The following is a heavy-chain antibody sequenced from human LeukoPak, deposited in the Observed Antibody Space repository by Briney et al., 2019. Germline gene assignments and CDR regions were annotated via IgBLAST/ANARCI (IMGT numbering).Heavy chain of an antibody. CDR3: ARGTYYYDSSGSWSY. D-gene: IGHD3-22*01. V-gene: IGHV3-74*01. Sequence: GGSLRLSCAASGFTFSSYWMHWVRQAPGKGLVWVSRINTDGSSTSYADSVKGRFTISRDNAKNTLYLRMNSLRAEDTAVYYCARGTYYYDSSGSWSYWGQGTLVTVSS. J-gene: IGHJ4*02. CDR1: GFTFSSYW. CDR2: INTDGSST.